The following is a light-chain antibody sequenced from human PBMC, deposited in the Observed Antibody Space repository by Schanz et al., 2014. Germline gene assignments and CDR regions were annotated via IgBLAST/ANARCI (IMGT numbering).Light chain of an antibody. Sequence: QSALTQPPSASGSPGQSVTISCTGTSSDVGGYNYVSWYQQHPGKAPKLMIYEVSKRPSGVSDRFSGSKSGKTASLTISGLQTEDEADYYCAAWDDSLSGVVFGGGAKLTVL. CDR2: EVS. CDR1: SSDVGGYNY. V-gene: IGLV2-8*01. CDR3: AAWDDSLSGVV. J-gene: IGLJ2*01.